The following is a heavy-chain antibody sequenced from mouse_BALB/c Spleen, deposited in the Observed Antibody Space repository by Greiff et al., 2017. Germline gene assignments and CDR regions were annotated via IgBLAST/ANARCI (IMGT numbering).Heavy chain of an antibody. CDR1: GFTFSSYT. CDR3: ARRYGNYAMDY. CDR2: ISNGGGST. D-gene: IGHD2-10*02. V-gene: IGHV5-12-2*01. J-gene: IGHJ4*01. Sequence: EVHLVESGGGLVQPGGSLKLSCAASGFTFSSYTMSWVRQTPEKRLEWVAYISNGGGSTYYPDTVKGRFTISRDNAKNTLYLQMSSLKSEDTAMYYCARRYGNYAMDYWGQGTSVTVSS.